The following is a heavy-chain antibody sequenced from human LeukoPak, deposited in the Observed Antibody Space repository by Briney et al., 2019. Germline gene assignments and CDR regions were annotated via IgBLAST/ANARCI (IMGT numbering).Heavy chain of an antibody. CDR3: AKDAGNYYDSSGYSYYFDY. CDR2: ISWNSGSI. Sequence: SGGSLRLSCAASGFTFDDYAMHWVRQAPGKGLEWVSGISWNSGSIGYADSVKGRFTISRDNAKNSLYLQMNGLRAEDTALYYCAKDAGNYYDSSGYSYYFDYWGQGTLVTVSS. V-gene: IGHV3-9*01. J-gene: IGHJ4*02. D-gene: IGHD3-22*01. CDR1: GFTFDDYA.